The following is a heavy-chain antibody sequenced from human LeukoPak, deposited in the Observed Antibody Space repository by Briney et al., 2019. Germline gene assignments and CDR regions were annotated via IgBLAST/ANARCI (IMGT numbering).Heavy chain of an antibody. V-gene: IGHV3-74*01. CDR3: AGRWSFDY. Sequence: GGSLRLSCAVSGFTFSNDWMHWVGRAPGKGLVWVSRISSDGTTTNYADSVKGRFTISRDNAKNTLYLQMDSLRAEDTAVYYCAGRWSFDYWGQGTLVTVSS. D-gene: IGHD2-15*01. J-gene: IGHJ4*02. CDR1: GFTFSNDW. CDR2: ISSDGTTT.